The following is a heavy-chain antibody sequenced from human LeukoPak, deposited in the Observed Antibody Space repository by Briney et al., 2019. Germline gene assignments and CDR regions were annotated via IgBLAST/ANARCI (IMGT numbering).Heavy chain of an antibody. CDR3: AREITALEGSPYGSGSYYVDY. J-gene: IGHJ4*02. V-gene: IGHV3-33*01. CDR2: IWYDGSNK. Sequence: GGSLRLSCAASGFTFSSYGMHWVRQAPGKGLEWVAVIWYDGSNKYYADSVKDRFTISRDNSKNTLYLQMNSLRAEDTAVYYCAREITALEGSPYGSGSYYVDYWGQGTLVTVSS. CDR1: GFTFSSYG. D-gene: IGHD3-10*01.